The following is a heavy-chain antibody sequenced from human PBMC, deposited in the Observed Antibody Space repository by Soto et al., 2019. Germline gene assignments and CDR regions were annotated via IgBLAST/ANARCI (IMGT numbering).Heavy chain of an antibody. D-gene: IGHD6-6*01. CDR2: ISGSGGST. J-gene: IGHJ4*02. CDR3: AKDWYSSSARPYYFDY. V-gene: IGHV3-23*01. CDR1: GFTFSSYA. Sequence: EVQLLESGGGLVQPGGSLRLSCAASGFTFSSYAMSWVRQAPGKGLEWVSAISGSGGSTYYADSVKGRFTISRDNSKNTLYLQMNSLRAEDTAVYYCAKDWYSSSARPYYFDYWGQGTLVTVSS.